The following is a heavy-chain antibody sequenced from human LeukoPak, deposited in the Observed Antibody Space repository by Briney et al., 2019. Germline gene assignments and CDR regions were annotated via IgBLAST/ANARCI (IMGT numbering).Heavy chain of an antibody. CDR1: GGSISSSSYY. J-gene: IGHJ6*03. CDR3: ARGGSGWHQYYYYMDV. D-gene: IGHD6-19*01. CDR2: IYYSGST. Sequence: PSETLSLTCTVSGGSISSSSYYWAWIRQPPGKGLEWIGYIYYSGSTNYNPSLKSRVTISVDTSKNQFSLKLSSVTAADTAVYYCARGGSGWHQYYYYMDVWGKGTTVTVSS. V-gene: IGHV4-61*05.